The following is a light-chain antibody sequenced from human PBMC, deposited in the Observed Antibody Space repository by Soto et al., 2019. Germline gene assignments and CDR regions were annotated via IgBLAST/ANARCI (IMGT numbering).Light chain of an antibody. CDR3: HQFGSFPRT. V-gene: IGKV3-20*01. CDR1: QRVGIS. CDR2: SAF. Sequence: DIVLTQSPGTLSLSPGERATLSCRASQRVGISLSWYQHKSGQPPRLLIYSAFNRATGIPERFSGSGAGTDFTLTISRLEPEDFAVYSCHQFGSFPRTFGQGTQVVIK. J-gene: IGKJ1*01.